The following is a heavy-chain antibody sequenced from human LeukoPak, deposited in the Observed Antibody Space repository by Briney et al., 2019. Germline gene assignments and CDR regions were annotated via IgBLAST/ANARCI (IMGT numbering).Heavy chain of an antibody. J-gene: IGHJ4*02. CDR1: GYTFTGYY. Sequence: ASVKVSCKASGYTFTGYYMHWVRQAPGQGLEWMGWINPNSGGTNYAQKFQGRVTMTRDTSISTAYMELSRLRSDDTAVYYCARDSRGGSYYYFDYWGQGTLVTVSS. CDR2: INPNSGGT. D-gene: IGHD1-26*01. V-gene: IGHV1-2*02. CDR3: ARDSRGGSYYYFDY.